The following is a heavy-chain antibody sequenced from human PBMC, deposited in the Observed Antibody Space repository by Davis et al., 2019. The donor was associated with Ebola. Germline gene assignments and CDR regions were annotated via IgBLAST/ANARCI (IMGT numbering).Heavy chain of an antibody. D-gene: IGHD7-27*01. CDR3: ARGTGLNY. J-gene: IGHJ4*02. CDR1: GFTFSTHG. CDR2: ISYDGRSK. Sequence: GGSLRLSCTASGFTFSTHGMHWVRQAPGKGLEWVALISYDGRSKYYADSVKGRFTISRDNSKNTLYLQMNSLRAEDTAVYYCARGTGLNYWGQGTLVTVSS. V-gene: IGHV3-30*03.